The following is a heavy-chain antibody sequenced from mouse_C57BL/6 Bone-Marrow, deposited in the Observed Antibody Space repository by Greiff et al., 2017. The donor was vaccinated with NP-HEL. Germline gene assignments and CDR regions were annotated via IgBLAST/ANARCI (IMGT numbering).Heavy chain of an antibody. V-gene: IGHV5-15*01. D-gene: IGHD2-13*01. CDR3: ARHGLRYFDV. CDR2: ISNLAYSI. CDR1: GFTFSDYG. Sequence: EVMLVESGGGLVQPGGSLKLSCAASGFTFSDYGMAWVRQAPRKGPEWVAFISNLAYSIYYADTVTGRFTISRENAKNTLYLEMSSLRSEDTAMYYCARHGLRYFDVWGTGTTVTVSS. J-gene: IGHJ1*03.